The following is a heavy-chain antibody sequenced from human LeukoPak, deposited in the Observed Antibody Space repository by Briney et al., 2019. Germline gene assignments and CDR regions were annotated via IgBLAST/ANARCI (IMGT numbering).Heavy chain of an antibody. V-gene: IGHV3-23*01. CDR3: AKDRSLWFGEYNWFDP. D-gene: IGHD3-10*01. Sequence: PGGSLRLSCAASGFTFSSYWMSWVRQAPGKGLEWVSAISGSGGSTYYADSVKGRFTISRDNSKNTLYLQMNSLRAEDTAVYYCAKDRSLWFGEYNWFDPWSQGTLVTVSS. J-gene: IGHJ5*02. CDR1: GFTFSSYW. CDR2: ISGSGGST.